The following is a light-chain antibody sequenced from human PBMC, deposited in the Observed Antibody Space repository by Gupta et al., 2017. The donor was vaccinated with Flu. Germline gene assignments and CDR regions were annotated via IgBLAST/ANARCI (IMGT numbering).Light chain of an antibody. V-gene: IGKV3-15*01. CDR2: SSP. CDR1: QSLGGN. CDR3: QEYNNWLGYT. Sequence: ATLSVSPGEPVTLSCRASQSLGGNLGWYQQRRGQAPRLLISSSPTRATGVPARFSGSGSGTDFNLTISGLQSEDFAVYYCQEYNNWLGYTFGQGTKLEIK. J-gene: IGKJ2*01.